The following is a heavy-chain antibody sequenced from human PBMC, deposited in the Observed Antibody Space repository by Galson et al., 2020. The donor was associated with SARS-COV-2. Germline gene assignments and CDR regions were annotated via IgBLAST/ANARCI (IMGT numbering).Heavy chain of an antibody. Sequence: TGGSLRLSCAASGFTFSTYGMDWVRQAPGKGLEWVAVIWYDGSNKYYADSVKGRFTISRDNSKNTLYLQLNSLRADDTAVYYCARGCSSHGFDVWGQGTMVTVSS. CDR3: ARGCSSHGFDV. CDR2: IWYDGSNK. D-gene: IGHD2-15*01. J-gene: IGHJ3*01. V-gene: IGHV3-33*01. CDR1: GFTFSTYG.